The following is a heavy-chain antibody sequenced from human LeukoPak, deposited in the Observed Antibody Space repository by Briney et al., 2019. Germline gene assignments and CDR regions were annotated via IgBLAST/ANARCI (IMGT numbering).Heavy chain of an antibody. D-gene: IGHD3-10*01. V-gene: IGHV3-33*06. J-gene: IGHJ6*02. CDR3: AKGLDYYGSGSGMDV. Sequence: GGSLRLSCAASGFTFSTYGMHWVRQAPGKGLEWVAVIWHDGSIKYYADSVKGRFTISRDNSKNTLYLQMNSLRAEDTAVYYCAKGLDYYGSGSGMDVWGQGTTVTVSS. CDR2: IWHDGSIK. CDR1: GFTFSTYG.